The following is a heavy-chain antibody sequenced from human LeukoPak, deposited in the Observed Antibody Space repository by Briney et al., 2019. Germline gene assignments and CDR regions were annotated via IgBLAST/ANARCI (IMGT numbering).Heavy chain of an antibody. Sequence: GGSLRLSCTASGFRFSSYEMHWVRQATGKGLEWVSAICTVGDAYYPDSVTGRFTISRENANNSLYLKMTSLRAGDTAVYSCVRDLTGENAFDIWGQGTMVTVSS. V-gene: IGHV3-13*01. CDR2: ICTVGDA. CDR3: VRDLTGENAFDI. D-gene: IGHD3-16*01. CDR1: GFRFSSYE. J-gene: IGHJ3*02.